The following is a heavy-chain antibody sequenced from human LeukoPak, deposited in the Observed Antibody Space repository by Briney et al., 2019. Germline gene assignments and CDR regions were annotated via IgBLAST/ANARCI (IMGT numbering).Heavy chain of an antibody. V-gene: IGHV1-69*13. CDR1: GGTFSSYA. CDR3: ARVIAAEDYYYYYYMDV. Sequence: ASVKVSCKASGGTFSSYAISWVRQAPGQGLEWMGGIIPIFGTVNYAQKFQGRVTITADESTSTAYMELSSLRSEDTAVYYCARVIAAEDYYYYYYMDVWGKGTTVTVSS. J-gene: IGHJ6*03. D-gene: IGHD6-13*01. CDR2: IIPIFGTV.